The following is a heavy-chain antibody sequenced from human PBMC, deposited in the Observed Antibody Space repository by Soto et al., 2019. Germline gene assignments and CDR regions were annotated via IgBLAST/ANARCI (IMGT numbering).Heavy chain of an antibody. CDR1: GFTFSSYA. V-gene: IGHV3-23*01. J-gene: IGHJ4*02. Sequence: GGSLRLSCAASGFTFSSYAMSWVRQAPGKGLEWVSAISGSGGSTYYADSVKGRFTISRDNSKNTLYLQMNSLRAEDTAVYYCAKDSRPHPDTMIVVVITDFDYWGQGTLVTSPQ. CDR2: ISGSGGST. D-gene: IGHD3-22*01. CDR3: AKDSRPHPDTMIVVVITDFDY.